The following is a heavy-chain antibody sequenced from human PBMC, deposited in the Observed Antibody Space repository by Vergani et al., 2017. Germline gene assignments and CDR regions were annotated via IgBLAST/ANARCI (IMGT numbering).Heavy chain of an antibody. CDR3: ARSIAAAGPFDY. Sequence: QVQLQESGPGLVKPSQTLSLTCTVSGGSISSGSYYWSWIRQPAGKGLEWIGRIYTSGSTNYNPSLKSRVTMSVDTSKNQFSLKLSSVTAADTAVYYCARSIAAAGPFDYWCQGTLVTVSS. D-gene: IGHD6-13*01. J-gene: IGHJ4*02. V-gene: IGHV4-61*02. CDR1: GGSISSGSYY. CDR2: IYTSGST.